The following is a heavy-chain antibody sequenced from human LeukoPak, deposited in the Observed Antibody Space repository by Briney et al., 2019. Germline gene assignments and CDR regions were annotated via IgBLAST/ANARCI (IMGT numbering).Heavy chain of an antibody. CDR3: ARDPASLPNDAFDI. CDR2: IHTSGST. CDR1: GVSISSYY. D-gene: IGHD2-2*01. Sequence: SETLSLTCTVSGVSISSYYWSWLRQLAGKGLEWIGRIHTSGSTNYNPSLKSRVTMSVDTSKKQFSLKVTSVTAADTAVYYCARDPASLPNDAFDIWGQGTMVTVSS. J-gene: IGHJ3*02. V-gene: IGHV4-4*07.